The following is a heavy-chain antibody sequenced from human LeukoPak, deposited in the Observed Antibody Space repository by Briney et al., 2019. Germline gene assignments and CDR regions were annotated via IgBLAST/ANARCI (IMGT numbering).Heavy chain of an antibody. V-gene: IGHV3-20*04. CDR2: INWNGGST. CDR3: ARDQVGLYYFDY. CDR1: GFTFSSYG. J-gene: IGHJ4*02. Sequence: GGSLRLSCAASGFTFSSYGMSWVRQAPGKGLEWVSGINWNGGSTGYADSVKGRFTISRDNAKNSLYLQMNSLRAEDTALYYCARDQVGLYYFDYWGQGTLVTVSS.